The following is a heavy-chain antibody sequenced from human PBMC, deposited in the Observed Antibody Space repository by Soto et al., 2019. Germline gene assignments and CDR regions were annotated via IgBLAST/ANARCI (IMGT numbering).Heavy chain of an antibody. CDR1: GFTFSSSS. V-gene: IGHV3-23*01. J-gene: IGHJ4*02. CDR2: ISGSGGGT. D-gene: IGHD2-15*01. Sequence: QLGGSLRLSCAASGFTFSSSSMTWVRQAPGKGLEWVSHISGSGGGTYNADSVKGRFTISRDDSKNTVYLQMDSLRAEDTAIYYCARGILPLCTAFSCLYFDYWGQGTLVTVSS. CDR3: ARGILPLCTAFSCLYFDY.